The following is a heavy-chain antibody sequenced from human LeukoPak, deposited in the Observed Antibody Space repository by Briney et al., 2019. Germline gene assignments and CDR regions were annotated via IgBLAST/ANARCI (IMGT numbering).Heavy chain of an antibody. J-gene: IGHJ4*02. V-gene: IGHV3-23*01. CDR2: ICGSGGST. Sequence: GGSLRLSFAASGFTFSSYAMSSVRQAPGKGLEWVSAICGSGGSTYYADAVKGRFTISRDNSQNTLYPQMTSLRAEATAVYYCAKGRWLQLWGYFDYWGQGTLVTVSS. CDR1: GFTFSSYA. CDR3: AKGRWLQLWGYFDY. D-gene: IGHD5-24*01.